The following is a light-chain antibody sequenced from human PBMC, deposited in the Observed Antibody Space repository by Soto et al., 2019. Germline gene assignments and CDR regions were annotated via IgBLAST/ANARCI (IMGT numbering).Light chain of an antibody. Sequence: QSVLTQPPSASGSPGQSVTISCTGSSSDVGGQNYVSYVSWYQQHPGKAPKLMIYEVIERPSGVSDRFSGSKSGNTASLTISGLQAEDEADYYCSSYAGSNNVVFGGGTKLTVL. CDR1: SSDVGGQNY. J-gene: IGLJ2*01. CDR3: SSYAGSNNVV. V-gene: IGLV2-8*01. CDR2: EVI.